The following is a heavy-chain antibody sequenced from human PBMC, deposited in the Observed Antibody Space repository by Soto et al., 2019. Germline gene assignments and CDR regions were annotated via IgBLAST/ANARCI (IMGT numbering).Heavy chain of an antibody. CDR1: GFSFSTYA. CDR2: ISYDGKNK. V-gene: IGHV3-30*04. Sequence: QVQLVESGGGVVQSGRSLRLSCEASGFSFSTYAMHWVRQAPGRGLEWVALISYDGKNKYYADSDQGRFTISRDNSKNTVYLEMNSLKIDDKAVYYCARALTGAVAVTDHWGQGTLVTVSS. D-gene: IGHD6-19*01. CDR3: ARALTGAVAVTDH. J-gene: IGHJ4*02.